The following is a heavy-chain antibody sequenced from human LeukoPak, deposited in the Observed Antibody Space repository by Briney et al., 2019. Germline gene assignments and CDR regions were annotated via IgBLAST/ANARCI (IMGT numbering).Heavy chain of an antibody. V-gene: IGHV3-7*04. J-gene: IGHJ4*02. CDR1: GFTFTNYW. CDR3: ARDHELPLFDY. D-gene: IGHD2-15*01. CDR2: KKQDESEK. Sequence: GGSLRLSCVVSGFTFTNYWMTWVRQAPGKGRVWVSNKKQDESEKYYVDSVKGRFPISRDNDKNSLYLQMTSLRADDTAVYYCARDHELPLFDYWGQGTLVTVSS.